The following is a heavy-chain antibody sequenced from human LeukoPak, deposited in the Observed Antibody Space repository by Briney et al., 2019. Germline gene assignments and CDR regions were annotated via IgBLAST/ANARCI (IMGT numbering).Heavy chain of an antibody. CDR1: GFTFSSYG. J-gene: IGHJ3*02. D-gene: IGHD3-16*02. V-gene: IGHV3-30*03. CDR3: AAGVLRLGELSSYAFDI. Sequence: PGGSLRLSCAASGFTFSSYGMHWVRQAPGKGLEWVAVISYDGSNKYYADSVKGRFTISRDNSKNTLYLQMNSLRAEDTAVYYCAAGVLRLGELSSYAFDIWGQGTMVTVSS. CDR2: ISYDGSNK.